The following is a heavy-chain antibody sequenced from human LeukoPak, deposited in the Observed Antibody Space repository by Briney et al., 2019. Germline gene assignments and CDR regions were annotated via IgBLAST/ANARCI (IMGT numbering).Heavy chain of an antibody. V-gene: IGHV4-59*01. CDR3: ARGISDFWSGYDYYY. D-gene: IGHD3-3*01. CDR2: IYYIGSS. Sequence: SESLSLTCTVSGGSISNYYWSWIRQPPGKGLEWIGYIYYIGSSNYNPSLKSRVTISVDTSKNHFSLKLSSVTAADTAVYYCARGISDFWSGYDYYYWGQGTLVTVSS. J-gene: IGHJ4*02. CDR1: GGSISNYY.